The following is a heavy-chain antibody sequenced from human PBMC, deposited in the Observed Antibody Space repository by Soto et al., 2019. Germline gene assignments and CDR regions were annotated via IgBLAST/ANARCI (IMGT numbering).Heavy chain of an antibody. J-gene: IGHJ4*02. CDR1: GYTFNNYA. D-gene: IGHD1-26*01. V-gene: IGHV3-23*01. CDR2: LSGSGVST. CDR3: AKGLLKSGVDY. Sequence: GGSLRLSCAASGYTFNNYAMNWVRQAPGKGLEWVSALSGSGVSTYYADSVKGRFTISRDNSKNTLYLQMHSLRAEDTAMYYCAKGLLKSGVDYWGRGTLVTVSS.